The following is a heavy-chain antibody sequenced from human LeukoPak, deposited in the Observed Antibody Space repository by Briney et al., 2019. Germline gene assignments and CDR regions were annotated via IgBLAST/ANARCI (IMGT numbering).Heavy chain of an antibody. D-gene: IGHD5-12*01. CDR3: ARDLGPSGYENWYFDL. CDR1: GYTFTIYG. J-gene: IGHJ2*01. V-gene: IGHV1-18*01. CDR2: ISAYNGNT. Sequence: GASVKVSFKASGYTFTIYGISWVRQAPGQGLEWMGWISAYNGNTNYAQKLQGRVTMTTDTSTSTAYMELRSLRSDDTAVYYCARDLGPSGYENWYFDLWGRGTLVTVSS.